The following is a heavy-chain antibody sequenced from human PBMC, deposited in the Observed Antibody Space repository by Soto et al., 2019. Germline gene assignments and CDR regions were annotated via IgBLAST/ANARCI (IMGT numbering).Heavy chain of an antibody. CDR3: ISLRYFAGYESN. CDR2: VRSKANSYAT. D-gene: IGHD3-9*01. CDR1: GITFSASA. J-gene: IGHJ4*02. V-gene: IGHV3-73*02. Sequence: EVQLVESGGGLVQPGGSLKLSCAASGITFSASAMHWVRQASGKGLEWVGRVRSKANSYATSYAASVKGRFTISRDDSKNTAYLQVNSFKTEDTVVYYCISLRYFAGYESNRGQGTLVTVAS.